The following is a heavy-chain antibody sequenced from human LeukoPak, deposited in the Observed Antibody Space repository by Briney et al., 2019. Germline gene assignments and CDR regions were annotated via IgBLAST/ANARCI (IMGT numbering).Heavy chain of an antibody. Sequence: GSLRLSCAASGFTFSTYAMNWVRQAPGKGLEYVSGLSASGDSTYYADTVTGRFTISRDNSKNTLYLQMNTLRDEDTALYYCAKSLTGWHGWDYFHSWCQGTLVTVSS. V-gene: IGHV3-23*01. CDR3: AKSLTGWHGWDYFHS. CDR2: LSASGDST. J-gene: IGHJ4*02. CDR1: GFTFSTYA. D-gene: IGHD3-9*01.